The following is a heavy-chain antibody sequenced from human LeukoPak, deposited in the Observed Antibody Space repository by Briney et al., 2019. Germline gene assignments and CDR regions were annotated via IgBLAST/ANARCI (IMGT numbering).Heavy chain of an antibody. Sequence: GGSLRLSCAASGFTFSSYEMNWVRQAPGKGLEWISSISRSAVTIYYADSVKGRFTISRDNAKNSLYLQMNSLRVEDTAVYYCARVGVFSSSWLLYWGQGTLVTVSS. D-gene: IGHD6-13*01. V-gene: IGHV3-48*03. J-gene: IGHJ4*02. CDR1: GFTFSSYE. CDR3: ARVGVFSSSWLLY. CDR2: ISRSAVTI.